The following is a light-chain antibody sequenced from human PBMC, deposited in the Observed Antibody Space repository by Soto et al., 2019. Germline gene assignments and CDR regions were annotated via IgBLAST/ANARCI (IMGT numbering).Light chain of an antibody. CDR2: EVT. CDR3: TSYTSSSTYV. CDR1: SSDVGLYNH. J-gene: IGLJ1*01. Sequence: QSALTQPASVSGSPGQSITISCTGTSSDVGLYNHVSWYQHHPGKAPKLLIYEVTTRPSGVSSRFSGSKSGNTASLTVSGLQDEDEDDYYCTSYTSSSTYVFGTGTQLTVL. V-gene: IGLV2-14*01.